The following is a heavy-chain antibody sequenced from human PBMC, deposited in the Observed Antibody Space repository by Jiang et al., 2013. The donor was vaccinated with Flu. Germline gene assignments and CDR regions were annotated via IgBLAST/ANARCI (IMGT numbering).Heavy chain of an antibody. J-gene: IGHJ6*02. Sequence: PGASVTVSCKASGYSFSDYAVHWVRRAPGQSLEWMGWINGGNANTKYSQKFQGRLTFTRDISANTIFMDLSSLRSEDTAVYYCARDNRRGESMYFNGLDVWGQGTTVTVSS. CDR3: ARDNRRGESMYFNGLDV. D-gene: IGHD3-16*01. V-gene: IGHV1-3*01. CDR1: GYSFSDYA. CDR2: INGGNANT.